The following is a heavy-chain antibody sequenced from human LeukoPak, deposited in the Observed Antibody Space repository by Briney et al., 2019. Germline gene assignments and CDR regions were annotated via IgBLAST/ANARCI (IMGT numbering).Heavy chain of an antibody. J-gene: IGHJ6*03. V-gene: IGHV3-23*01. CDR1: GFTFSSYA. CDR2: ISGSGGST. D-gene: IGHD3-22*01. CDR3: AKKDYYYDSSGSDMDV. Sequence: GGSLRLSCAASGFTFSSYAMSWVRRAPGKGLEWVSAISGSGGSTYYADSVKGRFTISRDNSKNTLYLQMNSLRAEDTAVYYCAKKDYYYDSSGSDMDVWGKGTTVTVSS.